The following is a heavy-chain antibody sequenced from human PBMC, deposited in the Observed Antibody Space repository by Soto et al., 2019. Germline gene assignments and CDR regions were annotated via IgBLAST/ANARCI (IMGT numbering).Heavy chain of an antibody. V-gene: IGHV1-8*02. CDR2: MNPHTGET. Sequence: QVQLVQSGAEVKKPGASVKVSCKTSGYNFISSEISWVRQAPGQGLELMGWMNPHTGETDATRKFQGRLTMTRNISINTAYLALSSLTSEDTAVYYCAKKHSGSSLAYWGQGSLVTVSS. CDR1: GYNFISSE. J-gene: IGHJ4*02. D-gene: IGHD6-6*01. CDR3: AKKHSGSSLAY.